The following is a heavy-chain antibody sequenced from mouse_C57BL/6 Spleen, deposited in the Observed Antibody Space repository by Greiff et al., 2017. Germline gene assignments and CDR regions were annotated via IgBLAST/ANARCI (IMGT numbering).Heavy chain of an antibody. D-gene: IGHD2-3*01. CDR1: GYTFTDYN. CDR2: INPNNGGT. CDR3: ARMGYYPYYAMDY. J-gene: IGHJ4*01. Sequence: VQLKESGPELVKPGASVKIPCKASGYTFTDYNMDWVKQSHGKSLEWIGDINPNNGGTIYNQKFKGKATLTVDKSSSTAYMELRSLTSEDTAVYYCARMGYYPYYAMDYWGQGTSVTVSS. V-gene: IGHV1-18*01.